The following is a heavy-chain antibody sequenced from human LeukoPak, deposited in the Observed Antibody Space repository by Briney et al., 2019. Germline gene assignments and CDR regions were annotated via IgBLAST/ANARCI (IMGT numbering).Heavy chain of an antibody. CDR2: ISSSSSTI. CDR3: ARVPQGGLPDY. V-gene: IGHV3-48*04. D-gene: IGHD3-16*01. Sequence: PGGSLRLSCAASGFTFSSYSMNWVRQAPGKGLEWVSYISSSSSTIYYADSVKGRFTISRDNAKNSLYLQMNSLRAEDTAVYYCARVPQGGLPDYWGQGTLVTVSS. CDR1: GFTFSSYS. J-gene: IGHJ4*02.